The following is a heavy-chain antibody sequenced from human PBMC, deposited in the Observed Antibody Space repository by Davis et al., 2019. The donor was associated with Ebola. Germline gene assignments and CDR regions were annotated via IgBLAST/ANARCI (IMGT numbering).Heavy chain of an antibody. Sequence: GGSLRLSCAASGFTFSRFGMHWVRQPPGKGLEWLTYISYDGSEKFYADSVKGRFSISRDNSKNTLFLQLNGLSDDDTAVYYCARRADYWGQGTLVTVSS. CDR2: ISYDGSEK. J-gene: IGHJ4*02. CDR1: GFTFSRFG. V-gene: IGHV3-30*03. CDR3: ARRADY.